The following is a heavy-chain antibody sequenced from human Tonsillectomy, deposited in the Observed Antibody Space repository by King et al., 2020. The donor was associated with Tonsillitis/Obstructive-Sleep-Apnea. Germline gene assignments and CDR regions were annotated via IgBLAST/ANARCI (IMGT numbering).Heavy chain of an antibody. D-gene: IGHD1-14*01. J-gene: IGHJ4*02. CDR1: GFTFSSYE. Sequence: VQLVESGGGLVQPGGSLRLSCAASGFTFSSYEMNWVRQAPGKGLEWVSYISSSGSTIYYADSVKGRFTISRDNAKNSLYLQMNSLRAEATAVYYCAKHLDAGTPPSYFDYWGQGTLVTVSS. CDR2: ISSSGSTI. CDR3: AKHLDAGTPPSYFDY. V-gene: IGHV3-48*03.